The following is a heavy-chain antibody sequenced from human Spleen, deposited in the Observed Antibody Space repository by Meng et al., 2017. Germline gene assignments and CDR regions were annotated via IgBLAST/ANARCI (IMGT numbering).Heavy chain of an antibody. J-gene: IGHJ4*02. D-gene: IGHD6-19*01. CDR2: IIPIFGTA. Sequence: SVKVSCKASGGTFSSYAISWVRQDPGQGLEWMGGIIPIFGTANYAQKFQGRVTITTDESTSTAYMELSSMRSEDTAVYYCARDPSDIAVAGYFDYWGQGTLVTVSS. V-gene: IGHV1-69*05. CDR1: GGTFSSYA. CDR3: ARDPSDIAVAGYFDY.